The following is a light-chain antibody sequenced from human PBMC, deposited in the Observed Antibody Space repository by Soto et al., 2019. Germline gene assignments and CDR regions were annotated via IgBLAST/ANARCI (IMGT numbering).Light chain of an antibody. CDR1: RGLASN. CDR2: GAS. CDR3: QQYDPLPPT. J-gene: IGKJ3*01. V-gene: IGKV3-15*01. Sequence: DMVLTQSPGTLSLSPGERATLSCRASRGLASNLAWYQQKPGQAPRLLIFGASSRATGVPARFSGSGSGTEFTLTINSLQSEDFAVYFCQQYDPLPPTFGPRTKVD.